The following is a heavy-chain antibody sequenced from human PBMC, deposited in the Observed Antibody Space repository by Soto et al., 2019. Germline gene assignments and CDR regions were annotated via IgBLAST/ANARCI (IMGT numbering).Heavy chain of an antibody. CDR2: ISYDGSNK. CDR1: GFTFSSYG. J-gene: IGHJ6*02. CDR3: AKDQGVAHDFWSGYSGDYYGMDV. V-gene: IGHV3-30*18. D-gene: IGHD3-3*01. Sequence: GGSLRLSCAASGFTFSSYGMHWVRQAPGKGLEWVAVISYDGSNKYYADSVKGRFTISRDNSKNTLYLQMNSLRAEDTAVYYCAKDQGVAHDFWSGYSGDYYGMDVWGQGTTVTVSS.